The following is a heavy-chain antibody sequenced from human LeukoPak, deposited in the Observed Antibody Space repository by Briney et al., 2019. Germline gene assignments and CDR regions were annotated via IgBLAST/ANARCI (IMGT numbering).Heavy chain of an antibody. J-gene: IGHJ5*02. CDR3: ARGNAGVLWFGELLDWFDP. CDR1: GGSISSSSYY. V-gene: IGHV4-39*07. CDR2: IYYSGST. D-gene: IGHD3-10*01. Sequence: PSETLSLTCTVSGGSISSSSYYWGWIRQPPGKGLEWIGSIYYSGSTYYNPSLKSRVTISVDTSKNQFSLKLSSVTAADTAVYYCARGNAGVLWFGELLDWFDPWGQGTLVTVSS.